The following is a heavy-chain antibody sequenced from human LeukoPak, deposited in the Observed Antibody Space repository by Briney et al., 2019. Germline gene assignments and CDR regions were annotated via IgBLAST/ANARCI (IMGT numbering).Heavy chain of an antibody. Sequence: GGSLRLSCAASGFTFSSYWMNWARQAPGKGLEWVASINHNGNVDYYVDSVKGRFTVSRDNAKNSLYLQMSNLRAEDTAVYFCARGGGLDVWGQGATVTVSS. CDR1: GFTFSSYW. D-gene: IGHD3-16*01. V-gene: IGHV3-7*03. J-gene: IGHJ6*02. CDR2: INHNGNVD. CDR3: ARGGGLDV.